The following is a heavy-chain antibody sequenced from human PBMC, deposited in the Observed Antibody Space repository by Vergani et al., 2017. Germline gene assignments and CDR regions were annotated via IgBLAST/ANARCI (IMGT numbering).Heavy chain of an antibody. Sequence: QVQLVESGGGVVQPGRSLRLSCAASGFTFSSYGMHWVRQAPGKGLEWVAVIWYDGSNKYYADSVKGRFTISRDNSKNTLYLQMNSLRAEDTAVYYCARDLGRYDFWSGYSTWGQGTLVTVSS. CDR3: ARDLGRYDFWSGYST. D-gene: IGHD3-3*01. CDR2: IWYDGSNK. CDR1: GFTFSSYG. V-gene: IGHV3-33*01. J-gene: IGHJ5*02.